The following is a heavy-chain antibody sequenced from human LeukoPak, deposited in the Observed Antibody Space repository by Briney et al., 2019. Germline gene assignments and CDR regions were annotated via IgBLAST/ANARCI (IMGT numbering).Heavy chain of an antibody. V-gene: IGHV3-7*01. CDR3: VKEKTTGTYYVDY. Sequence: GGSLRLSCAASGFTFSSYWMSWVRRAPGKGLEWVANIKQDGSDKYYVDSVKGRFTISRDNAKNSLYLQMNSLRAEDTAVYYCVKEKTTGTYYVDYWGQGTLVTVSS. CDR1: GFTFSSYW. CDR2: IKQDGSDK. J-gene: IGHJ4*02. D-gene: IGHD1-7*01.